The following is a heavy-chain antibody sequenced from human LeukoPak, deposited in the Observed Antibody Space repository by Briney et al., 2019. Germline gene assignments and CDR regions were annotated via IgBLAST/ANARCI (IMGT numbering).Heavy chain of an antibody. CDR3: ARARIAAPLLDY. D-gene: IGHD6-13*01. Sequence: GGSLTLSCAASGFTFSNYEMNWVRQTPGKGLEWVSFISDNGKAKSYVDSVGGRFIIFRDNATTSLFLQMSSLRVEDTAVYYCARARIAAPLLDYWGQGTLVTVAS. CDR2: ISDNGKAK. J-gene: IGHJ4*02. CDR1: GFTFSNYE. V-gene: IGHV3-48*03.